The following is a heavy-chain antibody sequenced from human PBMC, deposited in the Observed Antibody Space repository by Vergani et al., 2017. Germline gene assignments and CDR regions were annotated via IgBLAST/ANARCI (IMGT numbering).Heavy chain of an antibody. D-gene: IGHD3-3*01. CDR3: TRVRYDVWSGYPGDYYYYGMDV. V-gene: IGHV3-49*03. Sequence: EVQLFESGGALVQPAGSLILSFAASGFTFISYAMSRLRQAPPKGLARAGFFRSKAYGGTTEYAPSVKGRFTISRDDSKSIAYLQMNSLTTEDTAVYYCTRVRYDVWSGYPGDYYYYGMDVWGKGTTVTVSS. J-gene: IGHJ6*04. CDR1: GFTFISYA. CDR2: FRSKAYGGTT.